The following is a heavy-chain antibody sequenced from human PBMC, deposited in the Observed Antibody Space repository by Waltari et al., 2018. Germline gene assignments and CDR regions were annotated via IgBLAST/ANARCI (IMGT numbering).Heavy chain of an antibody. CDR3: AKVGEPTYYYYYGMDV. Sequence: EVQLLESGGGLVQPGGSLRLSCAASGFTFSSYAMSWVRQAPGKGLEWVSAISGSGGSTYYADSVKGRFTISRDNSKNTLYLQMNSLRAEDTAVYYCAKVGEPTYYYYYGMDVWGQGTTVTVSS. V-gene: IGHV3-23*01. CDR1: GFTFSSYA. D-gene: IGHD3-16*01. J-gene: IGHJ6*02. CDR2: ISGSGGST.